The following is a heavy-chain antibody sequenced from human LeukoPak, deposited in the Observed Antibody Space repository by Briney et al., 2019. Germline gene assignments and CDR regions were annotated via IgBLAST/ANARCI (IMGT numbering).Heavy chain of an antibody. V-gene: IGHV4-39*07. J-gene: IGHJ4*02. CDR3: ARDNHYFDY. D-gene: IGHD1-14*01. Sequence: SETLSLTCTVSGGSISSSSYYWGWIRQPPGKGLEWIGSIYYSGSTYYNPSLKSRVTISVDSSENQFSLQLTSVTAADTAVYYCARDNHYFDYWGQGTLVTVSS. CDR1: GGSISSSSYY. CDR2: IYYSGST.